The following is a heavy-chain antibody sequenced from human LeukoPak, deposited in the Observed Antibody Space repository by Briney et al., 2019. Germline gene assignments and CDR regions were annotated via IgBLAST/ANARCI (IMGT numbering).Heavy chain of an antibody. CDR2: IRYDGSNK. CDR3: ARQDYGSGSYSYFDY. Sequence: GGSLRLSCTASGVTFGDSAMSWVRQAPGKGLEWVAFIRYDGSNKYYTDSVKGRFTISRDNSKNSLYLQMNSLRAEDTAVYYCARQDYGSGSYSYFDYWGQGTLVTVSS. CDR1: GVTFGDSA. D-gene: IGHD3-10*01. V-gene: IGHV3-30*02. J-gene: IGHJ4*02.